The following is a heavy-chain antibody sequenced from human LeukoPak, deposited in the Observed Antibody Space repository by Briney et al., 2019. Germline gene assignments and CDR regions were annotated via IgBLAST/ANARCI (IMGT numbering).Heavy chain of an antibody. CDR2: INPNSGGT. V-gene: IGHV1-2*02. CDR1: GYTFTGYY. J-gene: IGHJ3*02. D-gene: IGHD5-18*01. Sequence: VASVKVSCKASGYTFTGYYMHWVRQAPGQGLEWMGWINPNSGGTNYAQKFQGRVTMTRDTSISTAYMELSRLRSDDTAVYYCARCAIQLWSEGAFDIWGQGTMVTVSS. CDR3: ARCAIQLWSEGAFDI.